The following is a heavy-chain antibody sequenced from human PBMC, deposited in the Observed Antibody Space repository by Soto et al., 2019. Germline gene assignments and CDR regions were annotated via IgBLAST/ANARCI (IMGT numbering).Heavy chain of an antibody. Sequence: QVQLVQSGAEVKKPGSSVKVSCKASGDIFTSYAFSWVRQAPGQGLEWMGGIIPMFGTPNYAQKFQGRLTITADQSTSTADMELSGLRSEDTAVYYCARNGVAGMDFWGQGTLVTVSS. CDR2: IIPMFGTP. J-gene: IGHJ4*02. CDR1: GDIFTSYA. CDR3: ARNGVAGMDF. D-gene: IGHD3-3*01. V-gene: IGHV1-69*01.